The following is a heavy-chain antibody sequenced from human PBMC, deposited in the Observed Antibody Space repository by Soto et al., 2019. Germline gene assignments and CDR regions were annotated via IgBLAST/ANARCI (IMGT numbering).Heavy chain of an antibody. Sequence: GGSLRLSCAASGFTFINYAMSWVRQAPGKGLEWVAVIWYDGSNKYYADSVKGRFTISRDNSKNTLYLQMNSLRAEDTAVYYCARGSGSGGDAFDIWGQGTMVTVSS. CDR1: GFTFINYA. J-gene: IGHJ3*02. D-gene: IGHD1-26*01. CDR3: ARGSGSGGDAFDI. CDR2: IWYDGSNK. V-gene: IGHV3-33*08.